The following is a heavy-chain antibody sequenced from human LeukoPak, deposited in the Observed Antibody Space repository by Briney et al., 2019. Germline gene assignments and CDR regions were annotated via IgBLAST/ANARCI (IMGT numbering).Heavy chain of an antibody. V-gene: IGHV3-48*01. CDR2: ISSSSSTI. Sequence: GGSLRLSCAASGFTFSSYSMNWVRQAPGKGLEWVSYISSSSSTIYYADSVKSRFTISRDNAKNSLYLQMNSLRAEDTAVYYCAREEVATIIDYWGQGTLVTVSS. CDR1: GFTFSSYS. CDR3: AREEVATIIDY. D-gene: IGHD5-12*01. J-gene: IGHJ4*02.